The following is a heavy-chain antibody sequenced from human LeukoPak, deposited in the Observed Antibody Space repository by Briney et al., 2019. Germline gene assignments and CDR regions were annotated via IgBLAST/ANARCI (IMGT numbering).Heavy chain of an antibody. CDR2: IFHSGNT. V-gene: IGHV4-38-2*02. CDR1: GDSITTPYY. Sequence: SETLSLTCTVSGDSITTPYYWGWIRQSPGKGLEWIGSIFHSGNTYYSPSLKSRVTISIDTSKNQFSLRLNSVTAADTAVYYCARPRESSGYMWFYWGQGTLVTVSS. CDR3: ARPRESSGYMWFY. D-gene: IGHD3-22*01. J-gene: IGHJ4*02.